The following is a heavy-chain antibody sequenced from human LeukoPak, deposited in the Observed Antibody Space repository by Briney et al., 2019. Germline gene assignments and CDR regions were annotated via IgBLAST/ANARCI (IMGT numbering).Heavy chain of an antibody. J-gene: IGHJ3*02. CDR2: ISAYNGNT. CDR3: ARDPNRITIFGVARNAFDI. Sequence: ASVKVSCKASGYTFTSYGISWVRQAPGQGLEWMGWISAYNGNTNYAPKLQGRVTMTTDTSTSTAYMELRSLRSDDTAVYYCARDPNRITIFGVARNAFDIWGRGTMVTVSS. V-gene: IGHV1-18*01. CDR1: GYTFTSYG. D-gene: IGHD3-3*01.